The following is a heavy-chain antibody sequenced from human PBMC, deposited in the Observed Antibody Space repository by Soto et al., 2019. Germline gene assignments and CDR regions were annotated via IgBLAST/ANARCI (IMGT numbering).Heavy chain of an antibody. CDR3: ARAVITMVGGVMRINWLDP. Sequence: SETLSLTCAVSGYSISSGYYWVWIRQPPGKGLEWIWSIYHSGSTYYNPSLKSRVTISVDTAKNQFSLKLSSVTAADTAVYYCARAVITMVGGVMRINWLDPWGQGTLVTVSS. D-gene: IGHD3-10*01. J-gene: IGHJ5*02. CDR2: IYHSGST. V-gene: IGHV4-38-2*01. CDR1: GYSISSGYY.